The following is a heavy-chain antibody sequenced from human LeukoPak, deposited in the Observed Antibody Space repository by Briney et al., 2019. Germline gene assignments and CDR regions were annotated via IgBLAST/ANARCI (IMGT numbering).Heavy chain of an antibody. V-gene: IGHV4-34*01. D-gene: IGHD6-19*01. J-gene: IGHJ6*03. CDR2: INHSGST. CDR3: ARWSGYSSGWFTSYYYYYMDV. CDR1: GGSFSGYY. Sequence: SETLSLTCAVYGGSFSGYYWSWIRQPPGKGLEWIGEINHSGSTNYNPSLKSRVTISVDTSKNQFSLKLSSVTAADTAVYYCARWSGYSSGWFTSYYYYYMDVWGKGTTVTVSS.